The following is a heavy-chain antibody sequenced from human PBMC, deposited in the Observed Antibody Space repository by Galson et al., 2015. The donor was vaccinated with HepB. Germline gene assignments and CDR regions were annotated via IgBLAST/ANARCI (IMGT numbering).Heavy chain of an antibody. J-gene: IGHJ4*01. CDR2: ITPSGDNT. D-gene: IGHD6-19*01. CDR3: AKVFPEKTDGWYRQALYYFDS. Sequence: SLRLSCAASGFPFGYYAMTWVRQAPGKGLEWVSAITPSGDNTYSADSLKGRFSISRDNSKNTVFLQMNSLRADDTAIYFCAKVFPEKTDGWYRQALYYFDSWGHGTRVTVSS. CDR1: GFPFGYYA. V-gene: IGHV3-23*01.